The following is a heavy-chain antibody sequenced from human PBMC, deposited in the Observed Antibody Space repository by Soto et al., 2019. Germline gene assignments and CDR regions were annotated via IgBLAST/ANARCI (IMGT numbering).Heavy chain of an antibody. J-gene: IGHJ4*02. D-gene: IGHD2-15*01. CDR3: AKDAGSVCSGGSCYFQALDS. CDR2: ISVSGGST. V-gene: IGHV3-23*01. CDR1: GFTFSNYA. Sequence: VSLRLSCAASGFTFSNYAMSWVRQAPGKGLEWVSGISVSGGSTYYADSVKGRFTISRDNSKNTLYVQMNSLRVDDTAVYYCAKDAGSVCSGGSCYFQALDSWGQGTLVTVSS.